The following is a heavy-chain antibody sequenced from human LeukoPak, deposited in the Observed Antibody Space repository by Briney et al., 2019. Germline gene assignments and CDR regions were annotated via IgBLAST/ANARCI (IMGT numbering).Heavy chain of an antibody. D-gene: IGHD5-12*01. J-gene: IGHJ6*02. V-gene: IGHV4-59*08. CDR1: GGSISSYY. Sequence: SETLSLTCTVSGGSISSYYWSWIRQPPGKGLEWIGYIYYSGSTNCNPSLKSRVTISVDTSKNQFSLKLSSVTAADTAVYYCARRVATITAGYYYYYGMDVWGQGTTVTVSS. CDR3: ARRVATITAGYYYYYGMDV. CDR2: IYYSGST.